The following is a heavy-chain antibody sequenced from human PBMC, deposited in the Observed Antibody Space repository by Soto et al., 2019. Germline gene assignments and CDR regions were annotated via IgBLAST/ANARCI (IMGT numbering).Heavy chain of an antibody. D-gene: IGHD3-22*01. CDR3: ARDAYYDESSGYFDY. Sequence: EVQLVESGGGLVQPGGSLRLSCAASGFIFNNYWMTWVRQAPGKGLEWVANIKQDGSEKYYVDSVKGRFTISRDNAKNSLDLQMNSLRADDTAVYYCARDAYYDESSGYFDYWGQGTLVTVSS. V-gene: IGHV3-7*01. CDR1: GFIFNNYW. CDR2: IKQDGSEK. J-gene: IGHJ4*02.